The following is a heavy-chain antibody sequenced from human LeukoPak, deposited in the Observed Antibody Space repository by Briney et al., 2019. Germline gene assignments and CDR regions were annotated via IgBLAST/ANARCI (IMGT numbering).Heavy chain of an antibody. D-gene: IGHD1-1*01. J-gene: IGHJ5*02. V-gene: IGHV3-48*03. Sequence: GGSLRLSCAASGFTFSSYEMNWVRQAPGKGLEWVSYISSGSTIYYADSVKGRFTISRDNSKNTLYLQMNSLRAEDTAVYYCAKGMGTFDPWGQGTLVTVSS. CDR1: GFTFSSYE. CDR2: ISSGSTI. CDR3: AKGMGTFDP.